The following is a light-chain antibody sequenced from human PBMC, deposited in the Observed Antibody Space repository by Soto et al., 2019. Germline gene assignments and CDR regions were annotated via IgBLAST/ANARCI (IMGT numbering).Light chain of an antibody. CDR1: QSVSSN. V-gene: IGKV3-15*01. CDR3: QHYNYWPYT. Sequence: EIVMTQSPATLSVSPGERATLSCRASQSVSSNLAWYQQKPGQAPRLLIYGASTRATGIPARFSGSGSGTEFTLTISSLQSEDFAVYYCQHYNYWPYTFGQGTKVDI. CDR2: GAS. J-gene: IGKJ2*01.